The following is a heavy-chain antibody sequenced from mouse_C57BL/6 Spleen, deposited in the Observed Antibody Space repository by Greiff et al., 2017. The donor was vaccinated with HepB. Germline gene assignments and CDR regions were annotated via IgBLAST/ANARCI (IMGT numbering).Heavy chain of an antibody. CDR3: AGVAYGSSPAWFAY. CDR1: GFTFSDYG. Sequence: EVQLVESGGGLVKPGGSLKLSCAASGFTFSDYGMHWVRQAPEKGLGWVAYISSGSSTIYYAHTVTGRFTISRDTAKNTLFLQMTSLKSEDTAMYSCAGVAYGSSPAWFAYWGQGTLVTVSA. V-gene: IGHV5-17*01. D-gene: IGHD1-1*01. CDR2: ISSGSSTI. J-gene: IGHJ3*01.